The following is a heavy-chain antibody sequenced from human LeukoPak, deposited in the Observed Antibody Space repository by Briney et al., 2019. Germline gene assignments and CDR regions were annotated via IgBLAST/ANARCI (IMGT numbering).Heavy chain of an antibody. Sequence: GASVKVSCKASGYTFTNFGISWVRQAPGQGLEWMGWITPYNVNTNYAQKLQGRVTLTTDTSTSTAYMELRSLRSDDTAVYYCARDRGGADAFDIWGQGTMVTVSS. J-gene: IGHJ3*02. CDR3: ARDRGGADAFDI. V-gene: IGHV1-18*01. CDR2: ITPYNVNT. D-gene: IGHD3-16*01. CDR1: GYTFTNFG.